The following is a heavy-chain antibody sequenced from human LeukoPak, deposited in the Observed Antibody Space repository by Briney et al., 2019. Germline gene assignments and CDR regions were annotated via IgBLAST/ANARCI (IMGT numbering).Heavy chain of an antibody. CDR3: ARGAAKGDGFNRPDY. Sequence: GGSLRLSCAASGFTFSSYSMNWVRQAPGKALEWVSSISSSSSYIYYADSVKGRFTISRDNAKNSLYLQMNSLRAEDTAVYYCARGAAKGDGFNRPDYWGQGTLVTVSS. J-gene: IGHJ4*02. V-gene: IGHV3-21*01. D-gene: IGHD5-24*01. CDR1: GFTFSSYS. CDR2: ISSSSSYI.